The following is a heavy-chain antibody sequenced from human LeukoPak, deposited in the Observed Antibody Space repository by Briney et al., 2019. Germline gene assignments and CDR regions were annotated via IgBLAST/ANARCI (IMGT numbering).Heavy chain of an antibody. CDR2: ISSSSRYI. CDR1: GFTFSTYS. V-gene: IGHV3-21*01. D-gene: IGHD3-10*01. CDR3: ARDLTGSGSPLDY. J-gene: IGHJ4*02. Sequence: GGSLRLSCAASGFTFSTYSMNWVRQAPGKGLEWVSSISSSSRYIYYADSVKGRFTISRDNAKSSPYLQMNSLRVEDTAVYYCARDLTGSGSPLDYWGQGTLVTVSS.